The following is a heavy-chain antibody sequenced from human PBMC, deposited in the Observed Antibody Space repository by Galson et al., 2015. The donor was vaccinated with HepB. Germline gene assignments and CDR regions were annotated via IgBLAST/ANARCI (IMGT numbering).Heavy chain of an antibody. V-gene: IGHV6-1*01. D-gene: IGHD2-15*01. CDR1: GDSVSRNSAA. Sequence: ISGDSVSRNSAAWNWIMQSPSRGLEWLGRTCYRSKWYIAYAVSVTSRMTISADTSKNQFSLQLNSVTAEDTAVYYCARGGSGFTVFIFVIWGQGTMVTISS. J-gene: IGHJ3*02. CDR3: ARGGSGFTVFIFVI. CDR2: TCYRSKWYI.